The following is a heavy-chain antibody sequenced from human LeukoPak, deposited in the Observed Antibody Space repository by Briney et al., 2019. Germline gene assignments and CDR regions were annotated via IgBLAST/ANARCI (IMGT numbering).Heavy chain of an antibody. CDR3: AGLYYYDSSGPGGFDP. J-gene: IGHJ5*02. Sequence: GGSLRLSCAASGFTFSSYAMHWVRQAPGKGLEWVAVISYDGSNKYYADSVKGRFTISRDNSKNTLYLQMNSLRAEDTAVYYCAGLYYYDSSGPGGFDPWGQGTLVTVSS. V-gene: IGHV3-30-3*01. D-gene: IGHD3-22*01. CDR1: GFTFSSYA. CDR2: ISYDGSNK.